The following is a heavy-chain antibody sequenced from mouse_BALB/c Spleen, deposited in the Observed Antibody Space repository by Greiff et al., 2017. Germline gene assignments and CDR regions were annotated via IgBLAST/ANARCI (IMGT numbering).Heavy chain of an antibody. V-gene: IGHV1-7*01. CDR3: ERGNSGFLDWFAY. CDR2: INPSTGYT. CDR1: GYTFTSYW. Sequence: VQLQQSGADLAKPGASVKMSCTASGYTFTSYWMHWVKQRPGQGLEWIGYINPSTGYTEYNQKFKDKATLTADKSSSTAYMQLSSLTSEDSAVYYYERGNSGFLDWFAYWGQGTLVTVSA. J-gene: IGHJ3*01.